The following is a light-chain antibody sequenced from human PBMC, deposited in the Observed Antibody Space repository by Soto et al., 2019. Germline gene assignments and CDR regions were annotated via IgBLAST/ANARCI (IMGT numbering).Light chain of an antibody. J-gene: IGKJ3*01. V-gene: IGKV1-39*01. CDR3: QQSYTTPIT. CDR2: AAS. CDR1: QTISRN. Sequence: DIQMTQSPSSLSASVGDRVSITCRASQTISRNLNWYQEKPGKAPKLLIYAASSLQSGVPSRFSGSGSGTDFTLTISRLQPEDFATYYCQQSYTTPITFGPGTRVEIK.